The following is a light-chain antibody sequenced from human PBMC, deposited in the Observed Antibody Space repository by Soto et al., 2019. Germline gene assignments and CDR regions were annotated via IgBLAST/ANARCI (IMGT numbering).Light chain of an antibody. V-gene: IGKV3-11*01. CDR2: GAS. CDR3: QQRSNWPLT. CDR1: QGVNSY. J-gene: IGKJ4*01. Sequence: EIVLTQSPATLSLSPGERATLSCRASQGVNSYLAWYQQKPGQAPGLLIDGASNRATGIPPRFSGSGSGTDFTLTISSLDPEDFADYYCQQRSNWPLTFGGGTKVEIK.